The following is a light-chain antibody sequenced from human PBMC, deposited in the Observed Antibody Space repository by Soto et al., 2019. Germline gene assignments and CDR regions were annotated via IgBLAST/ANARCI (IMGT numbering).Light chain of an antibody. CDR1: SGDIGGYNY. J-gene: IGLJ2*01. V-gene: IGLV2-14*01. CDR3: QSYDSSLSVVV. CDR2: EVT. Sequence: QSALTQPASVSGSPGQSITISCTGTSGDIGGYNYVSWYQQHPGKAPKLLISEVTNRPSGVSNRFSGSKSGNTASLTISGLQAEDEADYYCQSYDSSLSVVVFGGGTKLTVL.